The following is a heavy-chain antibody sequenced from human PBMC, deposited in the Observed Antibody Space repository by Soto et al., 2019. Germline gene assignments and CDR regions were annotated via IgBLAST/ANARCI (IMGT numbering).Heavy chain of an antibody. Sequence: QVQLQESGPGLVKPSQTLSLTCTVSGGSISSGGYYWSWIRQHPGKGLEWIGYIYYSGSTYYNPSLKSRVTISVDTSKNQFSLKLSSVTAADTAVYYCAGDRKQRKYYYYGMDVWGQGTTVTVSS. CDR2: IYYSGST. J-gene: IGHJ6*02. CDR3: AGDRKQRKYYYYGMDV. CDR1: GGSISSGGYY. V-gene: IGHV4-31*03. D-gene: IGHD6-25*01.